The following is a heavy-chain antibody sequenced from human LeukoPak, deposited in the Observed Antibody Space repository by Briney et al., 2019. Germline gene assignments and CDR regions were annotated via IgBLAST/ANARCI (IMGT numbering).Heavy chain of an antibody. D-gene: IGHD3-10*01. Sequence: GGSLRLSCAASRFSFSTYWMHWVRQAPGKGLVWVSRVKSDGSNPSYAEPVKGRFTISRDNAENMLYLQMNTLGAEDTAVYYCARDIVSGSGSLDYWGQGALVTVSS. CDR3: ARDIVSGSGSLDY. J-gene: IGHJ4*02. CDR1: RFSFSTYW. V-gene: IGHV3-74*01. CDR2: VKSDGSNP.